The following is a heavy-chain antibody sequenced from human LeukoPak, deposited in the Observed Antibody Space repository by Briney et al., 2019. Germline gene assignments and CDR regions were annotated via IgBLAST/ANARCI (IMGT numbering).Heavy chain of an antibody. Sequence: PSESLSLTCTVSGGSISSSSYYWGWIRQPPGKGLEWIGSIYYSGSTYYNPSLKSRVTISVDTSKNQFSLKLSSVTAADTAVYYCAISVSGDYGDYYGYWYFDLWGRGTLVTVSS. CDR3: AISVSGDYGDYYGYWYFDL. CDR1: GGSISSSSYY. D-gene: IGHD4-17*01. V-gene: IGHV4-39*07. CDR2: IYYSGST. J-gene: IGHJ2*01.